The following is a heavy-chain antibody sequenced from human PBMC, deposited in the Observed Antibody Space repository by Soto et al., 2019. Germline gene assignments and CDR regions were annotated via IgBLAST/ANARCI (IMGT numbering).Heavy chain of an antibody. J-gene: IGHJ4*02. V-gene: IGHV1-3*01. Sequence: QVQLVQSGAEVKKPGASVKVSCKASGYTFSNFAVHWVCQAPGKRHEWMGWTNAGNWNTKYSQKLEGRVTITRDTSASTAYLELSSLRSEDTAVYYFARDAGSFDYWGQGTLVTVSS. CDR2: TNAGNWNT. CDR3: ARDAGSFDY. D-gene: IGHD3-10*01. CDR1: GYTFSNFA.